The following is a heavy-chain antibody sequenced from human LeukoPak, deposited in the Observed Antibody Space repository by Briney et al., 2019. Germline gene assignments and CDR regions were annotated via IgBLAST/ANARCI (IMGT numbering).Heavy chain of an antibody. CDR3: AKGRGSGSESYSPHFDY. J-gene: IGHJ4*02. Sequence: GRTLSLSCAASGFPFSNPGMMCAQEAPAKGLVGEVDISYHGPNEFYADAVKGRFTISRDNWKYMLSLQMDSLRAEDTAVYFCAKGRGSGSESYSPHFDYWGQGTLVTVSS. CDR1: GFPFSNPG. CDR2: ISYHGPNE. D-gene: IGHD3-10*01. V-gene: IGHV3-30*18.